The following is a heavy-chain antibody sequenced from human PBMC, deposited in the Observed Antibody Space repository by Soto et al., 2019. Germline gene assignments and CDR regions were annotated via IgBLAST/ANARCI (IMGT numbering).Heavy chain of an antibody. V-gene: IGHV3-21*01. CDR3: ARPPNYYDSSGYYGY. D-gene: IGHD3-22*01. CDR1: GFTFSSLS. J-gene: IGHJ4*02. Sequence: GGSLRLSCAASGFTFSSLSMNWVRQAPGKGLEWVSSISSSSSYIYYADSVKGRFTISRDNAKNSLYLQMNSLSAEDTAVYYCARPPNYYDSSGYYGYWGQGTLVTVSS. CDR2: ISSSSSYI.